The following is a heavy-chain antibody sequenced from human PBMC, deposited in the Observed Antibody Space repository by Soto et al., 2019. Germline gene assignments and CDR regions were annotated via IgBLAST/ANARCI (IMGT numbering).Heavy chain of an antibody. Sequence: GTPSETLSLTCTVSGGSISTYYWSWIRQPPGKGLEWIGYIYYSGSTNYNPSLKSRVTISVDTSNNQFSLKLTSVTAADTAVYFCARGGWSVDLWGQGTLVTVSS. J-gene: IGHJ5*02. V-gene: IGHV4-59*01. D-gene: IGHD3-22*01. CDR3: ARGGWSVDL. CDR1: GGSISTYY. CDR2: IYYSGST.